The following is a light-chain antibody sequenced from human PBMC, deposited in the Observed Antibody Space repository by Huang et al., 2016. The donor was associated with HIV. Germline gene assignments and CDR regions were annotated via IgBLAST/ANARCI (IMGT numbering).Light chain of an antibody. CDR1: QSIDTS. J-gene: IGKJ4*01. CDR3: QQSYSTPLT. V-gene: IGKV1-39*01. Sequence: DIQMTQSPSSLSASVGDRVTITCRASQSIDTSLNWYQQKTGKAPKLLIYAASILQSGVPSRFSGSGSGTDFTLTISSLQPEDFATFYCQQSYSTPLTFGGGTKVEIK. CDR2: AAS.